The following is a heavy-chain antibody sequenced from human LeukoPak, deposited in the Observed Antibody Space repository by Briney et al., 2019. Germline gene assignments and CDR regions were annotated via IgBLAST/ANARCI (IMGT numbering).Heavy chain of an antibody. V-gene: IGHV3-21*01. CDR1: GFTFSSYS. D-gene: IGHD6-19*01. CDR3: ARLIAVAGNDY. J-gene: IGHJ4*02. Sequence: PGGSPRLSCAASGFTFSSYSTNWVRQAPGKGLEWVSSISSSSSYIYYADSVKGRFTISRDNAKNSLYLQMNSLRAEDTAVYYCARLIAVAGNDYWGQGTLVTVSS. CDR2: ISSSSSYI.